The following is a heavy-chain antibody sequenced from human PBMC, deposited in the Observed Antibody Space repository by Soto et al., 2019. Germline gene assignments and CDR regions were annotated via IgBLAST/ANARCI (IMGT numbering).Heavy chain of an antibody. CDR2: INGGDGKT. CDR1: GYTFTIHA. J-gene: IGHJ4*02. D-gene: IGHD3-10*01. V-gene: IGHV1-3*01. Sequence: ASVQFSCKASGYTFTIHAIHWVRQAPGQGLEWMGWINGGDGKTEYSQKLQGRVTLTRDTSTTTVYMDLNTLTSEDTAVYYCARGFYGSADYWGQGTLVTVSS. CDR3: ARGFYGSADY.